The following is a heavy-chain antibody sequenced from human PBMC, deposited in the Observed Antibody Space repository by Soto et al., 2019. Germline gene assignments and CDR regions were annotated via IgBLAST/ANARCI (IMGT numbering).Heavy chain of an antibody. V-gene: IGHV4-39*01. CDR2: IYYSGST. Sequence: SETLSLTCTVSGGSISSSSYYWGWIRQPPGKGLEWIGSIYYSGSTYYNPSLKSRVTISVDTPKNQFSLKLGSVTAADTAVYYCARLGGIAVAGYFDYWGQGTLVTVSS. CDR3: ARLGGIAVAGYFDY. CDR1: GGSISSSSYY. D-gene: IGHD6-19*01. J-gene: IGHJ4*02.